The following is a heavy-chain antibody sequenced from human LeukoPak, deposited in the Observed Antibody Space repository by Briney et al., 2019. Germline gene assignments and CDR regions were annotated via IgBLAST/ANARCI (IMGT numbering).Heavy chain of an antibody. CDR2: IYGGGST. V-gene: IGHV3-66*01. D-gene: IGHD3-10*01. Sequence: GGSLRLSCAASGFTVSSNDMSWVRQAPGKGLEWVSVIYGGGSTYYADSVKGRFTISRDNSKNTLYLQMNSLRAEDTAVYYCARGIAVRSLEYWGQGTLVTVSS. J-gene: IGHJ4*02. CDR1: GFTVSSND. CDR3: ARGIAVRSLEY.